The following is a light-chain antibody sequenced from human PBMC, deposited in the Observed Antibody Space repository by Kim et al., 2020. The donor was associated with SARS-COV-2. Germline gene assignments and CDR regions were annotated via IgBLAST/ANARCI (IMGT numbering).Light chain of an antibody. CDR3: QSYDSSLSGVV. Sequence: QTLTISCMVGSTNIGEGYEVQWYQQHPGTAPKLLLYGNSNRPSGVPDRFSGSKYGTSASLAITGLQAEDEAEYYCQSYDSSLSGVVFGGGTQLTVL. V-gene: IGLV1-40*01. J-gene: IGLJ2*01. CDR2: GNS. CDR1: STNIGEGYE.